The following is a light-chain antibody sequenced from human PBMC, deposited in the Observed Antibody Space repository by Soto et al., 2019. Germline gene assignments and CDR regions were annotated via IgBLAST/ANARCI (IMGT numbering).Light chain of an antibody. V-gene: IGKV3-15*01. J-gene: IGKJ1*01. CDR1: QSVSSN. Sequence: EIVMTQSPATLSVSPGERATLSCRASQSVSSNLAWYQQKPGQAPRLLIYGASTRATGIPARFSGSGSGTEFTLTISSLQSEDFAVYYCQQYHNWPPWTVGQGTKVEIK. CDR2: GAS. CDR3: QQYHNWPPWT.